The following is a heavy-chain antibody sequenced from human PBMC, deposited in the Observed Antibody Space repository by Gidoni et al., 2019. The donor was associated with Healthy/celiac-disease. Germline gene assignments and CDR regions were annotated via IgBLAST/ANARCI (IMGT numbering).Heavy chain of an antibody. CDR1: GFTFSNAW. J-gene: IGHJ6*02. V-gene: IGHV3-15*01. Sequence: EVQLVESGGGLVKPGGSLRLSCAASGFTFSNAWMSWVRQAPGKGLEWVGRIKSKTDGGTTDYAAPVKGRFTISRDDSKNTLYLQMNSLKTEDTAVYYCTTDYPLWFGESPLYYYYGMDVWGQGTTVTVSS. CDR3: TTDYPLWFGESPLYYYYGMDV. D-gene: IGHD3-10*01. CDR2: IKSKTDGGTT.